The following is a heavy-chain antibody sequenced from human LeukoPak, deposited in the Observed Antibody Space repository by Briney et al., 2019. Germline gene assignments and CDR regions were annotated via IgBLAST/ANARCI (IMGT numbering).Heavy chain of an antibody. D-gene: IGHD4/OR15-4a*01. V-gene: IGHV3-23*01. CDR1: GFTFSSYA. J-gene: IGHJ4*02. CDR3: AKGGAFSTYYFDY. Sequence: GGSLRLSCAASGFTFSSYAMSWFRQAPGKGPEWVSGISGSGGSTFYADSVKGRFTISRDNSKNTLYLQMNSLRAEDTAVYYCAKGGAFSTYYFDYWGQGTRVTVSS. CDR2: ISGSGGST.